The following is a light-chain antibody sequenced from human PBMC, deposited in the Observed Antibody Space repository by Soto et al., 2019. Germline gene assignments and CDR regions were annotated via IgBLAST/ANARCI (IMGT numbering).Light chain of an antibody. CDR1: SSDVGSHNL. Sequence: QSALAQPASVSGSPGQSITISCTGTSSDVGSHNLVSWYRQHPGKTPQLILYEDHKRPSGISDRFSGSKSGNTASLTISGLQAEDEADYYCCSYATITAPRALFGGGTKLTVL. V-gene: IGLV2-23*01. CDR2: EDH. J-gene: IGLJ2*01. CDR3: CSYATITAPRAL.